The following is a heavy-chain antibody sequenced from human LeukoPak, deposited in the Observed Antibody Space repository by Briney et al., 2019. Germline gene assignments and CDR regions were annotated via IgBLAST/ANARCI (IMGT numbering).Heavy chain of an antibody. Sequence: PGGSLRLSCAASGYTFSSYAMSWVRQAPGKGLEWVSAISGSGGSTYYADSVKGRFTISRDNSKNTLYLQMNSLRAEDTALYSCAKHLHSSASCYWGQGALAIVSS. CDR2: ISGSGGST. CDR1: GYTFSSYA. D-gene: IGHD3-22*01. J-gene: IGHJ4*02. V-gene: IGHV3-23*01. CDR3: AKHLHSSASCY.